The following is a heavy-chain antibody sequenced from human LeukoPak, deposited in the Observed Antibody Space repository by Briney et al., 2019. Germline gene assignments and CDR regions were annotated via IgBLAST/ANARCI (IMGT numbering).Heavy chain of an antibody. J-gene: IGHJ3*02. CDR3: ARDQGLAAAGNDAFDI. CDR1: GFTFSSYG. CDR2: IWYDGSNK. Sequence: GRSLRLSCAASGFTFSSYGMHWVRQAPGKGLEWVAVIWYDGSNKYYADSVKGRFTISRDNSKNTLYLQMNSLRAEDTAVYYCARDQGLAAAGNDAFDIWGQGTMVTVSS. D-gene: IGHD6-13*01. V-gene: IGHV3-33*01.